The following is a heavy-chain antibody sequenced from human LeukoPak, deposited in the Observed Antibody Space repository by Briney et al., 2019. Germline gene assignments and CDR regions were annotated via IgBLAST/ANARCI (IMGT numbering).Heavy chain of an antibody. CDR1: GFTFSSYG. CDR3: AKDTGKYYYYMDV. CDR2: IWYDGINK. J-gene: IGHJ6*03. D-gene: IGHD1-14*01. Sequence: PGWSLRLSCAASGFTFSSYGMHWVRQAPGKGLEWVAFIWYDGINKYYADSVKGRFTISRDNSKNTLYLQMNSLRAEDTAVYYCAKDTGKYYYYMDVWGKGTTVTVSS. V-gene: IGHV3-33*06.